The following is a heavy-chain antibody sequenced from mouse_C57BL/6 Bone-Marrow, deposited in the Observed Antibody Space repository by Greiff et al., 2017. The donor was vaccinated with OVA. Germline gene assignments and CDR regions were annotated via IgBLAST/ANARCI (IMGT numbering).Heavy chain of an antibody. CDR1: GFTFSSYA. CDR2: ISSGGDYI. J-gene: IGHJ4*01. D-gene: IGHD1-1*01. V-gene: IGHV5-9-1*02. Sequence: DVKLVESGAGLVKPGGSLKLSCAASGFTFSSYAMSWVRQTPEKRLEWVAYISSGGDYIHYADTVKGRFTISRDNARNTLYLQMSSLKSEDTAMYYLTRDLCRDYAMDDWGQGTSVTVSS. CDR3: TRDLCRDYAMDD.